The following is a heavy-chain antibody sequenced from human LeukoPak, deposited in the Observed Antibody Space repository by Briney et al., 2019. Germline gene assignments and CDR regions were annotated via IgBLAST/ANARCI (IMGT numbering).Heavy chain of an antibody. V-gene: IGHV4-4*07. CDR1: GGSISSYY. CDR3: ARGHWVVVTPVPYYYYGMDV. CDR2: IYTSGST. J-gene: IGHJ6*02. Sequence: SETLSLTCTVSGGSISSYYWSWIRQPAGKGLEWIGRIYTSGSTNYNPSLKSRVTMSVDTSKNQFSLKLSSVTAADTAVYYCARGHWVVVTPVPYYYYGMDVWGQGTTVTVSS. D-gene: IGHD3-22*01.